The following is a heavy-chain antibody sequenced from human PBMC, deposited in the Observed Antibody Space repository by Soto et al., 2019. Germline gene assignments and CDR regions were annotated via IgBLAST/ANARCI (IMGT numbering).Heavy chain of an antibody. CDR2: INPNSGGT. Sequence: GASVKVSCKASGYTFTGLYIHWVRLAPGQGLEWMGWINPNSGGTNYSEKFQGRVTMTRDTSISTAYMELSSLRSDDTAVYYCARDHGWWSFDYWGQGALVTVPQ. J-gene: IGHJ4*02. CDR3: ARDHGWWSFDY. D-gene: IGHD2-8*02. V-gene: IGHV1-2*02. CDR1: GYTFTGLY.